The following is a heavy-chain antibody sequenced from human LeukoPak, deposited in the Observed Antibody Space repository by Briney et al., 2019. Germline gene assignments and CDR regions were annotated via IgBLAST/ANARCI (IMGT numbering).Heavy chain of an antibody. V-gene: IGHV1-46*01. D-gene: IGHD6-19*01. CDR2: INPSDGRT. CDR1: GYTFAGYH. CDR3: ARENVADSSGWSHFDY. J-gene: IGHJ4*02. Sequence: ASVTVSCKASGYTFAGYHIHRVRRAPGQGLEWMGIINPSDGRTSYAQEFQDRVILTSDTYARTVYMELRSLRFEDKAEYYCARENVADSSGWSHFDYWGQGTLV.